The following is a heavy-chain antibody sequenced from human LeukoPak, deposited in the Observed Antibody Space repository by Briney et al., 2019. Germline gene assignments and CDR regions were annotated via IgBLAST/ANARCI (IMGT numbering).Heavy chain of an antibody. D-gene: IGHD3-22*01. CDR1: GFTFDDYG. V-gene: IGHV3-20*04. CDR3: ARQRYYYDSSGYLIDY. J-gene: IGHJ4*02. Sequence: GSLRLSCAASGFTFDDYGMSWVRQAPGKGLEWVSGINWNGGSTGYADSVKGRFTISRDNAKNSLYLQMNSLRAEDTALYYCARQRYYYDSSGYLIDYWGQGTLVTVSS. CDR2: INWNGGST.